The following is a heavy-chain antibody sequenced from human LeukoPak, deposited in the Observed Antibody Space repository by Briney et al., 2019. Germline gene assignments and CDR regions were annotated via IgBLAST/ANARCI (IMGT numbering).Heavy chain of an antibody. D-gene: IGHD6-13*01. CDR2: PYYSGST. CDR1: GGSLSSYR. J-gene: IGHJ6*03. Sequence: SATLSHTSTLSGGSLSSYRASSRDQTPPPGLLCMRHPYYSGSTNYNPSLKSRVTISVDTSKNQFPLKLSSVTAADTAVYYCARGYSSSWHYYYYYYMDVWGKGTTVTVSS. V-gene: IGHV4-59*01. CDR3: ARGYSSSWHYYYYYYMDV.